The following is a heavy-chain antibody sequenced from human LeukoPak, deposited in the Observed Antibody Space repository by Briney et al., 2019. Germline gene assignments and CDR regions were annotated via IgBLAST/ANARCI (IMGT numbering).Heavy chain of an antibody. V-gene: IGHV1-69*13. D-gene: IGHD1-7*01. J-gene: IGHJ4*02. CDR3: ARGGPGTYFDY. CDR1: GYTFTSYG. Sequence: SVKVSCKASGYTFTSYGISWVRQAPGQGLGWMGGIIPIFGTANYAQKFQGRVTITADESTSTAYMELRSLRSDDTAVYYCARGGPGTYFDYWGQGTLVTVSS. CDR2: IIPIFGTA.